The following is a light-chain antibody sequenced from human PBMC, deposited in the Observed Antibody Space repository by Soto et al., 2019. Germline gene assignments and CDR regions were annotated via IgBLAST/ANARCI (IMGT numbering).Light chain of an antibody. CDR1: HSVSSTY. J-gene: IGKJ2*01. V-gene: IGKV3-20*01. Sequence: EIVLTQSPCTLSLSPGERATLSCRASHSVSSTYLAWYQQKPGQAPRLLIYGASSRATGIPDRFSGSGSGTEFTLTISRLEPEDFAVYYCQQYGNSPYTFGQGTKLEIK. CDR2: GAS. CDR3: QQYGNSPYT.